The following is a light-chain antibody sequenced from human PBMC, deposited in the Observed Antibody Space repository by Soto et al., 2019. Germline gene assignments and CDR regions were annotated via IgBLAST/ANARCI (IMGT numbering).Light chain of an antibody. CDR3: QQRSNWPFT. CDR1: QSVSSY. J-gene: IGKJ5*01. V-gene: IGKV3-11*01. CDR2: DAS. Sequence: EIVSTMSAGALSLSPRESARLSCMASQSVSSYLAWYQQKPGQAPRLLIYDASNRATGIPARFSGSGSGTDFTLTISSLEPEDFAVYYCQQRSNWPFTFGQGRRLEI.